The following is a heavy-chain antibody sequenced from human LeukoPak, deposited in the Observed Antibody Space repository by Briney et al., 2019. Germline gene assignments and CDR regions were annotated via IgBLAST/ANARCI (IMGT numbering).Heavy chain of an antibody. CDR3: AKGPAMVRGTFDP. J-gene: IGHJ5*02. V-gene: IGHV3-23*01. CDR1: GFTFSSYA. CDR2: ISSSGGNT. Sequence: GGSLRLSCAASGFTFSSYAMRWVRQAPGKGLEWVSSISSSGGNTYYADSVKGRFTISRDYSKNTLYLQMNSLRTEETAVYYCAKGPAMVRGTFDPWGEGTLVTVSS. D-gene: IGHD3-10*01.